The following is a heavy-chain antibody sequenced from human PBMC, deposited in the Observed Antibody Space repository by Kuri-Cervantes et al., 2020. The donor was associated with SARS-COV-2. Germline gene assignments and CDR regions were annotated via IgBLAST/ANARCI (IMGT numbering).Heavy chain of an antibody. CDR3: ATQLGGVEYSSSGSGAFDI. V-gene: IGHV5-51*01. D-gene: IGHD6-6*01. J-gene: IGHJ3*02. CDR2: IYPGDSDT. Sequence: KVSCKGSRYSFTSYWIGWVRQMPGKGLEWMGIIYPGDSDTRYSPSFQGQVTISADKSISTAYLQWSSLKASDTAMYYCATQLGGVEYSSSGSGAFDIWGQGTMVTVSS. CDR1: RYSFTSYW.